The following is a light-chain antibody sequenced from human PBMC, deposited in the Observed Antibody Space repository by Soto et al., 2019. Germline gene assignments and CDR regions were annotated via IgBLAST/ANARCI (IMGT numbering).Light chain of an antibody. V-gene: IGLV4-69*01. J-gene: IGLJ2*01. CDR1: TRHRSYA. CDR2: LNPDGTH. Sequence: QPVLTQSPSASASLGASVKLTCTLSTRHRSYAIAWHQHQPEKGPRFLMTLNPDGTHRKGDGIPDRFSGSSSGAERYLTISSLRSEDEADYYCQTWGTAMVVFGGGTKLTVL. CDR3: QTWGTAMVV.